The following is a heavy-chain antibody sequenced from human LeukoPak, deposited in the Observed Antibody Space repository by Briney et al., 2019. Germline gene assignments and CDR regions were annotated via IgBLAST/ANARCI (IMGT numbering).Heavy chain of an antibody. D-gene: IGHD6-6*01. CDR2: FYYSGST. J-gene: IGHJ4*02. Sequence: SQTLSLTCTVSGGSISSGGYYWSWIRQHPGKGLEWIWYFYYSGSTYYNRSLQSRVTISVDTSKNQFSLKLSSVTAADTAVYYCAREHIHSSSSGVDYWGQGTLVTVSS. CDR1: GGSISSGGYY. CDR3: AREHIHSSSSGVDY. V-gene: IGHV4-31*03.